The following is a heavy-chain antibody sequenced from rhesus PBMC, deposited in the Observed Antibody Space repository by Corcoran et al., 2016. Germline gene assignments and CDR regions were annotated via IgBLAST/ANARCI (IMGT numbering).Heavy chain of an antibody. Sequence: QVQLQESGPGLVKPSETLSLTCAVSGGSISSGYYYWSWIRQPPGKGLEWIGYITYSGSTSYHPSLKSRVTLSRDTSKNQFSLKLSSVTAADTAVYYCAIHVDTATVHWGQGVLVTVSS. CDR1: GGSISSGYYY. V-gene: IGHV4-122*02. D-gene: IGHD5-12*01. CDR3: AIHVDTATVH. J-gene: IGHJ4*01. CDR2: ITYSGST.